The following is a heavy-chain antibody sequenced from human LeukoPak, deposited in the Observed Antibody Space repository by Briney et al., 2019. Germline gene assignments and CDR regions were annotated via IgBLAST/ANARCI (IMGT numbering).Heavy chain of an antibody. CDR3: ARDSRREGYNNYYYMDV. Sequence: SVKVSCKASGGTFSSYAISWVRQAPGQGLEWMGGIIPIFGTANYAQKFQGRVTITADESTSTAYMELSSLRSEDTAVYYCARDSRREGYNNYYYMDVWGKGTTVTVSS. J-gene: IGHJ6*03. CDR1: GGTFSSYA. CDR2: IIPIFGTA. V-gene: IGHV1-69*13. D-gene: IGHD5-24*01.